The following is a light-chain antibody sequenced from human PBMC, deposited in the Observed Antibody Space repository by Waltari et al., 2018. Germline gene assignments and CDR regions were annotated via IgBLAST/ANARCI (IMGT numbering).Light chain of an antibody. V-gene: IGKV3-20*01. CDR2: GTS. CDR3: QQYGSSPLT. CDR1: QSVRSSD. J-gene: IGKJ2*01. Sequence: IVLTQSPGTLSLSPGERATLSCRASQSVRSSDLAWYQHKPGQAPRLLIYGTSRRATGIPARFSGSGSGTEFTLTISRLEPEDFAVYWCQQYGSSPLTFGQGTKLEIK.